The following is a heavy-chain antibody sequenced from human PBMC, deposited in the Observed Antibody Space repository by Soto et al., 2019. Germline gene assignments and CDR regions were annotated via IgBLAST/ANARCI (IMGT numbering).Heavy chain of an antibody. V-gene: IGHV3-48*02. D-gene: IGHD6-13*01. CDR2: ISSSSSTI. Sequence: EVQLVESGGGLVQPGGSLRLSCAASGFTFSSYSMNWVRQAPGKGLEWVSYISSSSSTIYYADSVKGRFTISRDNAKNSLYLQMNSLRDEDTAEYYCARHPERIAQIGWFDPWGQGTLVTVSS. J-gene: IGHJ5*02. CDR1: GFTFSSYS. CDR3: ARHPERIAQIGWFDP.